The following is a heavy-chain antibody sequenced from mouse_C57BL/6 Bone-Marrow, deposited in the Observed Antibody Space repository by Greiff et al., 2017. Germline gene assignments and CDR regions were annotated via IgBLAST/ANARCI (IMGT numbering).Heavy chain of an antibody. D-gene: IGHD3-2*02. Sequence: QVHVKQPGAELVMPGASVKLSCKASGYTFTSYWMHWVKQRPGQGLEWIGEIDPSDSYTNYNQKFKGKSTLTVDKSSSTAYMQLSSLTSEDSAVYYCARGRLRFYYAMDYWGQGTSVTVSS. CDR1: GYTFTSYW. J-gene: IGHJ4*01. V-gene: IGHV1-69*01. CDR3: ARGRLRFYYAMDY. CDR2: IDPSDSYT.